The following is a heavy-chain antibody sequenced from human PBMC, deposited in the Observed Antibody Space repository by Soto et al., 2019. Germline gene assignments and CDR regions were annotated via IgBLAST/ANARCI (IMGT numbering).Heavy chain of an antibody. CDR2: IRGSADFT. D-gene: IGHD4-17*01. CDR3: VKGTVTTSIFDY. CDR1: VFTFSSHD. J-gene: IGHJ4*02. Sequence: EVQLLESGGGLVQPGGSLRLSCAASVFTFSSHDMSWVRQAPGKGLEWISLIRGSADFTDYAGSVRGRFTISRDNTKNTLSLQMNNLRADDTAVYYCVKGTVTTSIFDYWGQGTLVTVSS. V-gene: IGHV3-23*01.